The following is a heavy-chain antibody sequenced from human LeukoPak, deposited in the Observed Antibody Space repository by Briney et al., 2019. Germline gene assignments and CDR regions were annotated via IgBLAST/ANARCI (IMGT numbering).Heavy chain of an antibody. J-gene: IGHJ5*02. D-gene: IGHD2-15*01. V-gene: IGHV1-18*01. CDR3: ARGGVDWSGGSCPKSWFDP. Sequence: GASVKVSCKASGYTFTSYGISWVRQAPGQGLEWMGWISAYNGNTNYAQKLQGRVTMTTDTSTSTDYMELRSLRSDDTAVYYCARGGVDWSGGSCPKSWFDPWGQGTLVTVSS. CDR2: ISAYNGNT. CDR1: GYTFTSYG.